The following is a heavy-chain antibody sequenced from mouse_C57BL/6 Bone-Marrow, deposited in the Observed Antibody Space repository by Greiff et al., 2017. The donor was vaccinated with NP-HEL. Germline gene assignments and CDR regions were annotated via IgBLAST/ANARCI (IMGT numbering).Heavy chain of an antibody. CDR2: IHPNSGST. D-gene: IGHD2-3*01. CDR3: AREEGRGWLLHWYFDV. J-gene: IGHJ1*03. V-gene: IGHV1-64*01. Sequence: QVQLQQPGAELVKPGASVKLSCKASGYTFTSYWMHWVKQRPGQGLEWIGMIHPNSGSTNYNEKFKSKATLTVDKSSSTAYMQLSSLTSEDSAVYYCAREEGRGWLLHWYFDVWGTGTTVTVSS. CDR1: GYTFTSYW.